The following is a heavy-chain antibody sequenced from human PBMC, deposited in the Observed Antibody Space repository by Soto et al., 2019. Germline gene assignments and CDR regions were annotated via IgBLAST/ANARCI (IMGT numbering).Heavy chain of an antibody. J-gene: IGHJ4*02. D-gene: IGHD3-22*01. CDR2: INPNSGGT. CDR3: ARGLPKYYYDSSGYYGY. Sequence: QVQLVQSGAEVKKPGASVKVSCKASGYTFTGYYMHWVRQAPGQGLEWMGWINPNSGGTNYAQKFQGWVTMTRDTSINTAYMELSRLRSDDTAVYYCARGLPKYYYDSSGYYGYWGQGTLVTVSS. V-gene: IGHV1-2*04. CDR1: GYTFTGYY.